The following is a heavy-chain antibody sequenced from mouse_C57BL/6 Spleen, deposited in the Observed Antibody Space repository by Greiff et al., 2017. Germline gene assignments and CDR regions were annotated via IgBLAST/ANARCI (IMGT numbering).Heavy chain of an antibody. CDR1: GYTFTSYW. D-gene: IGHD1-1*01. J-gene: IGHJ4*01. V-gene: IGHV1-55*01. CDR3: ARYDYGSSYVDAMDY. CDR2: IYPGSGST. Sequence: QVQLQQPGAELVKPGASVKMSCKASGYTFTSYWITWVKQRPGQGLEWIGDIYPGSGSTNYNEKFKSKATLTVDTSSSTAYMQLSSLTSEDSAVYYCARYDYGSSYVDAMDYWGQGTSVTVSS.